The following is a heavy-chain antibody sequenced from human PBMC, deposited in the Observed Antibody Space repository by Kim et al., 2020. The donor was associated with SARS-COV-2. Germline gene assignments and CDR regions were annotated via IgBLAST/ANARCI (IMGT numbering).Heavy chain of an antibody. V-gene: IGHV4-39*01. J-gene: IGHJ5*02. Sequence: SETLSLTCTVSGGSISNSYYWGWIRQPPGKGLEWIGSIYYSGSTYYNPSLKSRVAISVHTSKNQFSLTLTSVTAADTAVYYCARPQRLQRYSDWFDTWGQGTLVTISS. CDR2: IYYSGST. CDR3: ARPQRLQRYSDWFDT. CDR1: GGSISNSYY. D-gene: IGHD1-1*01.